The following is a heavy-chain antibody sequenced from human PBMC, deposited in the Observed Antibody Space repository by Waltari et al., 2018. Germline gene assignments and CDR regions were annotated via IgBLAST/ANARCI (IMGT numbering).Heavy chain of an antibody. D-gene: IGHD3-9*01. Sequence: QVQLQESGPGLVTPSETLSLTCSVHGAYFESSSHYWGWVRQPPGKGLEWIGSIYYSGSTYYNPSLKSRVNMSVDTANYQFSLKVTSVTAADTAIYYCARTAYDHLTGYPTLDHWGQGILVTVSS. CDR3: ARTAYDHLTGYPTLDH. J-gene: IGHJ4*02. CDR1: GAYFESSSHY. V-gene: IGHV4-39*07. CDR2: IYYSGST.